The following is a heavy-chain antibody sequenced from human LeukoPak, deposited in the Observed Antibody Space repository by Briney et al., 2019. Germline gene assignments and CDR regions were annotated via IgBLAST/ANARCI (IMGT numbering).Heavy chain of an antibody. V-gene: IGHV4-59*08. CDR2: IYYSVST. CDR3: ARGSGSYYYFDY. J-gene: IGHJ4*02. D-gene: IGHD1-26*01. Sequence: SETLSLTCAVYGGSFSGYYWSWIRQPPGKGLEWIGYIYYSVSTNYNPSLKSRVTISVDTSKNQFSLKLSSVTAADTAVYYCARGSGSYYYFDYWGQGTLVTVSS. CDR1: GGSFSGYY.